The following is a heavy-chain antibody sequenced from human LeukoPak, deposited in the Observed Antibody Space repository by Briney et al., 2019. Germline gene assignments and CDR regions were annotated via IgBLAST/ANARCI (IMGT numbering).Heavy chain of an antibody. CDR2: IWYDGSNK. V-gene: IGHV3-33*01. CDR3: ARDNGSYSFDY. CDR1: GFTFSSYG. J-gene: IGHJ4*02. D-gene: IGHD1-26*01. Sequence: GRSLRLSCAASGFTFSSYGMHWVRQAPGKGLEWVAIIWYDGSNKYYADSVKGRFTISRDNSKNTLYLQMNSLRAEDTAVYYCARDNGSYSFDYWGQGTLVTVSS.